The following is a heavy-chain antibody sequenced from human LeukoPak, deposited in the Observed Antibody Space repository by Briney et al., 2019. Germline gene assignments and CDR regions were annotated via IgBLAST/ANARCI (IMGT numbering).Heavy chain of an antibody. CDR3: ARDSAGTVDY. D-gene: IGHD6-13*01. J-gene: IGHJ4*02. V-gene: IGHV3-30*03. CDR2: ISYDGSNK. CDR1: GFTFSSYG. Sequence: GGSLRLSCAASGFTFSSYGMHWVRQAPGKGLEWVAVISYDGSNKYYADSVKGRFTISRDNSKNTLHLQMNSLRVEDTAVYYCARDSAGTVDYWGQGILVTVSS.